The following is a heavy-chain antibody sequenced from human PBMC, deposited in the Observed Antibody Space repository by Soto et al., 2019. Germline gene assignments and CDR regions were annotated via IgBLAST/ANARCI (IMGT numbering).Heavy chain of an antibody. CDR2: IYPGDSDT. CDR1: GYSFTSFW. Sequence: PGESLKISCKGSGYSFTSFWIGWVRLMPGKGLEWIGIIYPGDSDTTYSPSFQGQVTISVDKSITTAYLQWSSLKASDSAIYYCARHRIDSSGYYPDFWGQGTLVTVSS. D-gene: IGHD3-22*01. V-gene: IGHV5-51*01. J-gene: IGHJ4*02. CDR3: ARHRIDSSGYYPDF.